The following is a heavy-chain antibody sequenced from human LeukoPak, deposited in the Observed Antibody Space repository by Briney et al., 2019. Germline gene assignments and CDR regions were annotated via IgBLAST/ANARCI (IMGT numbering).Heavy chain of an antibody. CDR1: GFTFSSYS. CDR2: ISGRGGST. D-gene: IGHD4-17*01. J-gene: IGHJ4*02. V-gene: IGHV3-23*01. CDR3: AKEDYGASVGVDY. Sequence: PGGSLRLSCAAAGFTFSSYSMSWVRQAPGGVLGWVSSISGRGGSTYYTDSMKGRFTISRDNSKSTLYLQMNRVRDKDTAVYYCAKEDYGASVGVDYWGQGTLVTVSS.